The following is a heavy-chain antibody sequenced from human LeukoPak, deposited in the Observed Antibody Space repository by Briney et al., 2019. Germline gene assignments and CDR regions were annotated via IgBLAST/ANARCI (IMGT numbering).Heavy chain of an antibody. Sequence: GGSLRLSCAASGFTFSSYWMSWVRQAPGKGLEWVSVIYSGGSTYYADSVKGRFTISRDNSKNTLYLQMNSLRAEDTAVYYCARGGDSSGDDAFDIWGQGTMVTVSS. V-gene: IGHV3-53*01. D-gene: IGHD3-22*01. CDR1: GFTFSSYW. CDR2: IYSGGST. J-gene: IGHJ3*02. CDR3: ARGGDSSGDDAFDI.